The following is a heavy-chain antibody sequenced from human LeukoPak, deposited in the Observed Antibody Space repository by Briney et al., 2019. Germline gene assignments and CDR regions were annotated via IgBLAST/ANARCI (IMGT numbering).Heavy chain of an antibody. CDR2: IIPIFGTA. Sequence: SVKVSSKTSGGTFSSYAISWVRQAPGQGLEWMGGIIPIFGTANYAQKFQGRVTITANKSTSTAYMELSSLRSEDTAMYYCARGKSRDAFDIWGQGTMVTVSS. D-gene: IGHD3-10*01. CDR1: GGTFSSYA. V-gene: IGHV1-69*06. CDR3: ARGKSRDAFDI. J-gene: IGHJ3*02.